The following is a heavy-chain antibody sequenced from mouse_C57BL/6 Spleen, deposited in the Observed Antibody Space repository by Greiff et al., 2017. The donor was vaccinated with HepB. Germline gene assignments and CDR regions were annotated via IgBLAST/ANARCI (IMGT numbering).Heavy chain of an antibody. CDR1: GYTFTDYE. D-gene: IGHD2-5*01. CDR2: IDPETGGT. CDR3: TRYSNHAMDY. V-gene: IGHV1-15*01. Sequence: VQLQQSGAELVRPGASVTLSCKASGYTFTDYEMHWVKQTPVHGLVWIGAIDPETGGTAYNQKFKGKAILTADKSSSTAYMELRSLTSEDSAVYYCTRYSNHAMDYWGQGTSVTVSS. J-gene: IGHJ4*01.